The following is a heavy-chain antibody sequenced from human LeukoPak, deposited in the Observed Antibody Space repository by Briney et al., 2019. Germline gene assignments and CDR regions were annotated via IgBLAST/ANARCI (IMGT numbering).Heavy chain of an antibody. J-gene: IGHJ5*02. D-gene: IGHD5-18*01. Sequence: ASVKVSCKASGYTFTGYYMHWVRQAPGQGLKWMGWINPNSGGTNYAQKFQGRVTMTRDTSISTAYMELSRLRPDDTAVYYCARDTAMVTYWFDPWGQGTLVTVSS. CDR1: GYTFTGYY. CDR2: INPNSGGT. CDR3: ARDTAMVTYWFDP. V-gene: IGHV1-2*02.